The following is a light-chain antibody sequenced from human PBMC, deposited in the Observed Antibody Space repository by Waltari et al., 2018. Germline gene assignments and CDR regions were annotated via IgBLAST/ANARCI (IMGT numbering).Light chain of an antibody. CDR2: EDY. CDR1: SGSIASNF. Sequence: NFMLTQPHSVSESPGKTVTISCTRSSGSIASNFVQWFPQRPGSSPTTVIYEDYQRPPGVPDRFSGSIDSSSNSASLTISGLKTEDEADYYCQSYDSNNHGVFGGGTKLTVL. V-gene: IGLV6-57*01. J-gene: IGLJ3*02. CDR3: QSYDSNNHGV.